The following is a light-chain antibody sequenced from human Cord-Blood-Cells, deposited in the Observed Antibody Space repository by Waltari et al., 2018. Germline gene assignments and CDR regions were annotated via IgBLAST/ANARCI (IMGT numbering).Light chain of an antibody. CDR2: EAS. J-gene: IGKJ3*01. CDR3: QQYNSYSPERFT. CDR1: QSISSW. Sequence: DIQMTQSPSTLSASVGDRVTITCRASQSISSWLAWYQQQPGKAPKRLIYEASSLESGVPSRFSGSGSGTEFTLTISSLQPDDFATYYCQQYNSYSPERFTFGPGTKVDIK. V-gene: IGKV1-5*01.